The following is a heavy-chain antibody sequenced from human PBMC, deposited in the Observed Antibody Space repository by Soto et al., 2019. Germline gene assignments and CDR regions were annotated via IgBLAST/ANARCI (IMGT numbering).Heavy chain of an antibody. CDR1: GYSFTSYG. CDR2: ISTYNHNA. CDR3: ARDYCGGDCYAYFDY. J-gene: IGHJ4*02. D-gene: IGHD2-21*02. Sequence: QVQLVQSGAEVKKPGASVKVSCKASGYSFTSYGISWVRQAPGQGLEWMGWISTYNHNANYAQRFQGRVTMTTDTSKTTAYMELRSLKSDDTAMYYCARDYCGGDCYAYFDYWGQGTLVTVSS. V-gene: IGHV1-18*01.